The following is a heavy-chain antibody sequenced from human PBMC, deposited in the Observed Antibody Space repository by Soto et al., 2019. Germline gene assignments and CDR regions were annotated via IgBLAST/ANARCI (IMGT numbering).Heavy chain of an antibody. CDR1: GFTFSSYW. V-gene: IGHV3-7*05. CDR2: IKXHRSQT. Sequence: XXSLRLSCAASGFTFSSYWMSWVRQAPGKGLEWXANIKXHRSQTSYVDXXKGRFNIXXDNAPNSLYLQMNRLRAEDTAVYYCARDRSYVYWGQGTLVTAPS. CDR3: ARDRSYVY. J-gene: IGHJ4*02. D-gene: IGHD3-16*01.